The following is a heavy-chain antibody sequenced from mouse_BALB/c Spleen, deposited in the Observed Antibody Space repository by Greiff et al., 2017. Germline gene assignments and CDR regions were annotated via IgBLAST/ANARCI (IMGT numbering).Heavy chain of an antibody. D-gene: IGHD2-2*01. Sequence: DVKLQESGPGLVKPSQSLSLTCTVTGYSITSDYAWNWIRQFPGNKLEWMGYISYSGSTSYNPSLKSRISITRDTSKNQFFLQLNSVTTEDTATYYCARVWLRRNYFDYWGQGTTLTVSS. V-gene: IGHV3-2*02. J-gene: IGHJ2*01. CDR3: ARVWLRRNYFDY. CDR1: GYSITSDYA. CDR2: ISYSGST.